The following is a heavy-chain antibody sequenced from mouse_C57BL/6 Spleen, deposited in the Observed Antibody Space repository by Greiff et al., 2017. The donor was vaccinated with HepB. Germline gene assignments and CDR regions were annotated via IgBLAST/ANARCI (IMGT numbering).Heavy chain of an antibody. CDR1: GYTFTDYN. CDR3: ARSRYDYDDGYWYFDV. CDR2: INPNNGGT. V-gene: IGHV1-18*01. Sequence: VQLQQSGPELVKPGASVKIPCKASGYTFTDYNMDWVKQSHGKSLEWIGDINPNNGGTIYNQKFKGKATSTVDKSSSTAYMELRSLTSEDTAVYYCARSRYDYDDGYWYFDVWGTGTTVTVSS. J-gene: IGHJ1*03. D-gene: IGHD2-4*01.